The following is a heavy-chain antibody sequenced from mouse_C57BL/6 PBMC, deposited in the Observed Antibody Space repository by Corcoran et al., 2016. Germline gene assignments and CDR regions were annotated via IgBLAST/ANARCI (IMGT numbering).Heavy chain of an antibody. Sequence: EVQLQQSGPELVKPGASVKISCKASGYTFTDYYMNWVKQSHGKSLEWIGDINPNNGGTSYNQKFKGKATLTVDKSSSTAYMELRSLTSEDSAVYYCARTGYYDYVDWYFDVWGTGTTVTVSS. CDR3: ARTGYYDYVDWYFDV. V-gene: IGHV1-26*01. CDR2: INPNNGGT. J-gene: IGHJ1*03. D-gene: IGHD2-4*01. CDR1: GYTFTDYY.